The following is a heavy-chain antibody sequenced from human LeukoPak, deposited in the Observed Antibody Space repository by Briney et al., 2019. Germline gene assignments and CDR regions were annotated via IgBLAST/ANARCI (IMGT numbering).Heavy chain of an antibody. CDR2: ISDSGST. CDR3: TRSSRDFSSGYVGGYYYMDV. CDR1: GGSISRHY. D-gene: IGHD3-3*01. Sequence: SETLSLTCTVSGGSISRHYWTWIRQPPGKGLEWIGYISDSGSTSYNPSLKSRVSISIATPRNQFYLELSSVTAADTAVYYFTRSSRDFSSGYVGGYYYMDVWGKGTSVTVSS. J-gene: IGHJ6*03. V-gene: IGHV4-59*11.